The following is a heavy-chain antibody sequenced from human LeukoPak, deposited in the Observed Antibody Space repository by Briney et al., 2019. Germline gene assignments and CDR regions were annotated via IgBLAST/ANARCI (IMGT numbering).Heavy chain of an antibody. CDR3: ASSDAKKAVAGTPFDY. Sequence: GASVKVSCKASGYTFTSYGISWVRQAPGQGLEWMGWISAYNGNTNYAQKLQGRVTMTTDTSTSTAYMELRSLRSDDTAVYYCASSDAKKAVAGTPFDYWGQGTLVTVSS. CDR2: ISAYNGNT. D-gene: IGHD6-19*01. J-gene: IGHJ4*02. V-gene: IGHV1-18*01. CDR1: GYTFTSYG.